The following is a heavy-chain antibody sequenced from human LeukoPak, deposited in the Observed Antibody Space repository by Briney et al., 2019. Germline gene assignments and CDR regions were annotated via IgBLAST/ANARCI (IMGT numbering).Heavy chain of an antibody. CDR2: IYYSGST. D-gene: IGHD6-19*01. CDR3: ARTRIGVSFSRFDY. CDR1: GGSISSGGYY. V-gene: IGHV4-31*03. Sequence: PSETLSLTCTVSGGSISSGGYYWSWIRQHPGKGLEWIGYIYYSGSTYYNPSLKSRVTISVDTSKNQFSLKLSSVTAADTAVYYCARTRIGVSFSRFDYWGQGTLVTVSS. J-gene: IGHJ4*02.